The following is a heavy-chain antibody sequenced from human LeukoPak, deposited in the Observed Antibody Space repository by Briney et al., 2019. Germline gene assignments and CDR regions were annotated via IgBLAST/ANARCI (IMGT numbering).Heavy chain of an antibody. J-gene: IGHJ4*02. CDR1: GGTFSSYA. CDR2: IIPILGIA. CDR3: ARCLAVAGTPFDY. V-gene: IGHV1-69*04. D-gene: IGHD6-19*01. Sequence: SVKVSCKASGGTFSSYAISWVRQAPGQGLEWTGRIIPILGIANYAQKFQGRVTITADKSTSTAYMELSSLRSEDTAVYYCARCLAVAGTPFDYWGQGTLVTVSS.